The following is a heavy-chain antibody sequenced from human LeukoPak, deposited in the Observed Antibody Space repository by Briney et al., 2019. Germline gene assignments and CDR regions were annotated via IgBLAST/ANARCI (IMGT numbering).Heavy chain of an antibody. Sequence: WETLSLTCTVSGGSISSSSYYWGWIRQPPGKGLEWIGSIYYSGSTYYNPSLKSRVTISVDTSKNQFSLKLSSVTAADTAVYYCASSTYYDYVYAFDIWGQETMVTVSS. CDR2: IYYSGST. CDR1: GGSISSSSYY. J-gene: IGHJ3*02. D-gene: IGHD3-16*01. CDR3: ASSTYYDYVYAFDI. V-gene: IGHV4-39*01.